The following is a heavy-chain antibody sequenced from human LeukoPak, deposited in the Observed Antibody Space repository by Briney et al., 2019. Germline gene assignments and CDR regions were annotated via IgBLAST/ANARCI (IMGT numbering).Heavy chain of an antibody. Sequence: SETLSLTCTVSGGSISGYYWSWIRQPPGKGLEWIGEINHSGSTNYNPSLKSRVTISVDTSKNQFSLKLSSVTAADTAVYYCARGTRWLQLNAFDIWGQGTMVTVSS. J-gene: IGHJ3*02. D-gene: IGHD5-12*01. CDR2: INHSGST. CDR3: ARGTRWLQLNAFDI. V-gene: IGHV4-34*01. CDR1: GGSISGYY.